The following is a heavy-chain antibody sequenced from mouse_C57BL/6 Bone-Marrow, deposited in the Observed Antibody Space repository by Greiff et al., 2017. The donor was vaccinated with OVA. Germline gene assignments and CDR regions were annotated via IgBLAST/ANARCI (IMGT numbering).Heavy chain of an antibody. CDR1: GFTFSDYY. CDR3: ARDYDLYYYAMDY. D-gene: IGHD2-4*01. Sequence: EVMLVESGGGLVQPGGSLKLSCAASGFTFSDYYMYWVRQTPEKRLEWVAYISNGGGSTYYPDTVKGRFTISRDNAKNTLYLQMSRLKSEDTAMYYCARDYDLYYYAMDYWGQGTSVTVSS. J-gene: IGHJ4*01. V-gene: IGHV5-12*01. CDR2: ISNGGGST.